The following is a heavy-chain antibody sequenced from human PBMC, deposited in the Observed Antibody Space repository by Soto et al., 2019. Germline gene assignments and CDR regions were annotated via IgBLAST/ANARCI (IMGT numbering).Heavy chain of an antibody. CDR3: ARELPTAIRGGYYYSYGMDV. J-gene: IGHJ6*02. CDR1: GFIFSSYW. V-gene: IGHV3-74*01. D-gene: IGHD2-2*02. Sequence: EVQLVESGGGLVQPGGSLRLSCAASGFIFSSYWMHWVRQAPGKGLVWVSRLHSDGSTTSYADSVEGRFTISRDNAKNTLYLQMNSLRAEDTAVYYCARELPTAIRGGYYYSYGMDVWGQGTTVTVSS. CDR2: LHSDGSTT.